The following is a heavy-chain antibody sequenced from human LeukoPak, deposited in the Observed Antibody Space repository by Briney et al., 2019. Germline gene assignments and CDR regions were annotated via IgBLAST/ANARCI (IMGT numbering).Heavy chain of an antibody. Sequence: SETLSLTCAVYGGSFSGYYWSWIRQPPGKGLEWIGEINHSGSTNYNPSLKSRVTISVDTSKNQFSLKLSSVTAADTAVYYCAREDGWELLYAYWGQGTLVTVSS. CDR2: INHSGST. CDR1: GGSFSGYY. CDR3: AREDGWELLYAY. V-gene: IGHV4-34*01. D-gene: IGHD1-26*01. J-gene: IGHJ4*02.